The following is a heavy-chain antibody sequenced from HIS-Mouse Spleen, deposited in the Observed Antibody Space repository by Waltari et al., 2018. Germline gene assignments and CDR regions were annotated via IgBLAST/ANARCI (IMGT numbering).Heavy chain of an antibody. CDR3: ARTKFGDY. CDR2: INHSGST. D-gene: IGHD3-10*01. Sequence: QVQLQQWGAGRLKPSETLSLTCAVDGGSSSGCYGSWIRQPPGKGLEWIGEINHSGSTNYNPSLKSRVTISVDTSKNQFSLKLSSVTAADTAVYYCARTKFGDYWGQGTLVTVSS. J-gene: IGHJ4*02. V-gene: IGHV4-34*01. CDR1: GGSSSGCY.